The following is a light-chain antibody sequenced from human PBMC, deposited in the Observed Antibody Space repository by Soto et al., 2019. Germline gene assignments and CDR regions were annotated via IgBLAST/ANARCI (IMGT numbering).Light chain of an antibody. J-gene: IGKJ1*01. Sequence: DIQMTQSPSTLSASVGDRVTISCRASPTISNWLAWYQQKPGKAPNLLIDGGSNLASGVPSRFSGTGSGTEVTLPISSLRPDDFATYSCQLYRGYSWTFGHGTKVEIK. CDR1: PTISNW. CDR2: GGS. CDR3: QLYRGYSWT. V-gene: IGKV1-5*03.